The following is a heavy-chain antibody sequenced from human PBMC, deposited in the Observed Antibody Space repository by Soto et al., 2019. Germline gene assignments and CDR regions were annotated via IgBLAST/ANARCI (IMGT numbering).Heavy chain of an antibody. CDR3: ARARGDSYYYGMDV. CDR1: EFTFSSYS. Sequence: EVQLVESGGGLVKPGGSLRLSCAASEFTFSSYSMIWVRQAPGKGLEWVSSISSSSRYTYYADSVKGRFSISRDNAKNSVFLQMNSLRAEDTALYYCARARGDSYYYGMDVWGQGTTVSVSS. J-gene: IGHJ6*02. CDR2: ISSSSRYT. V-gene: IGHV3-21*01. D-gene: IGHD4-17*01.